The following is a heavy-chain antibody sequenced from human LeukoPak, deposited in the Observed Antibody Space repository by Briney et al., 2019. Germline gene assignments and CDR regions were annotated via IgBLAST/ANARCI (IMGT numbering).Heavy chain of an antibody. V-gene: IGHV1-18*01. CDR1: GGTFSSYA. CDR3: ARDSFPAAMGYYYYGMDV. J-gene: IGHJ6*02. CDR2: ISAYNGNT. Sequence: ASVKVSCKASGGTFSSYAISWVRQAPGQGLEWMGWISAYNGNTNYVQKLQGRVTMTTDTSTSTAYMELRSLRSDDTAVYYCARDSFPAAMGYYYYGMDVWGQGTTVTVSS. D-gene: IGHD2-2*01.